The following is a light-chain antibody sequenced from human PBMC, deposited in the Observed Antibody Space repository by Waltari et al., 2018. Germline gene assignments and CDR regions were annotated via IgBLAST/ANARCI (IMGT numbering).Light chain of an antibody. J-gene: IGKJ2*01. Sequence: DIQMTKYPSAVSASVRASVTITCRASKGVDSWLVWYQQKPGKAPNLLIYAASSLQSGVPSRFSGSGFGTDFTLTISSLQPEDSATYYCQQAIRVPYTFGQGTKLVIK. CDR1: KGVDSW. CDR2: AAS. V-gene: IGKV1-12*02. CDR3: QQAIRVPYT.